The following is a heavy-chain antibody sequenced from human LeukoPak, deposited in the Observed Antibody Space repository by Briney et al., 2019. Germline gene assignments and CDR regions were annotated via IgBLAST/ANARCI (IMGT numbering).Heavy chain of an antibody. CDR1: GFTFSSYA. CDR2: ISGSGGST. Sequence: GGSLRLSCAASGFTFSSYAMSWVRQAPGKGLEWVSAISGSGGSTYYADSVKGRFTISRDNSKNTLYLQMNSLRAEDTAVYYCAKARQDCSSTSCYPLYYYYGMDVWGQGTTVTVSS. J-gene: IGHJ6*02. V-gene: IGHV3-23*01. D-gene: IGHD2-2*01. CDR3: AKARQDCSSTSCYPLYYYYGMDV.